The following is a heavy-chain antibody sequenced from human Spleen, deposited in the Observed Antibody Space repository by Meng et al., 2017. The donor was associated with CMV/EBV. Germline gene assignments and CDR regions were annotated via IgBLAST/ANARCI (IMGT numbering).Heavy chain of an antibody. J-gene: IGHJ4*02. V-gene: IGHV5-51*01. CDR2: IFPGDSDT. CDR1: GYIFASHW. CDR3: ARYSSSWYGY. Sequence: KVSCKGSGYIFASHWIAWVRQMPGKGLEWMGIIFPGDSDTRYSPSFQGQVTISADKSISIAYLQWSSLKASDTAMYYCARYSSSWYGYWGQGTLVTVSS. D-gene: IGHD6-13*01.